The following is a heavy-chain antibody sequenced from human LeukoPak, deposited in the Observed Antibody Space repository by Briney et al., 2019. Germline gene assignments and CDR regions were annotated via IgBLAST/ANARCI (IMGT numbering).Heavy chain of an antibody. D-gene: IGHD1-26*01. V-gene: IGHV3-7*03. Sequence: PGGSLRLSCATSGFTFSSNWMSWVRHAPGRGLDWVANIKPDGSAEYYAASVKGRFTVSRDNSKNTLYVQMNSLRDEDTAVYYCAKDQRWESPHYLDSWGQGTLVTVSS. CDR1: GFTFSSNW. CDR3: AKDQRWESPHYLDS. CDR2: IKPDGSAE. J-gene: IGHJ4*02.